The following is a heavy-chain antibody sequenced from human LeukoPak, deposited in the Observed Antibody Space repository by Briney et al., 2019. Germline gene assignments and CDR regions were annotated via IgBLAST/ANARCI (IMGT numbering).Heavy chain of an antibody. CDR3: AKDYGSGSYPDY. J-gene: IGHJ4*02. D-gene: IGHD3-10*01. CDR2: ISGSGGST. Sequence: PGGSLRLSCAASGFIFSSYAMSWVRQVPGKGLEWVSAISGSGGSTYYADSVKGRFTISRDNSKNTLYLQMNSLRAEDTAVYYCAKDYGSGSYPDYWGQGTLVTVSS. V-gene: IGHV3-23*01. CDR1: GFIFSSYA.